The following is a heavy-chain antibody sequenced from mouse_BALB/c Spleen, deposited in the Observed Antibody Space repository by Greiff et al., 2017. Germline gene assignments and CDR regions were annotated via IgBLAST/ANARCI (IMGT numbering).Heavy chain of an antibody. CDR2: IYPGGGYT. CDR1: GYTFTNYW. Sequence: VQLQQSGAELVRPGTSVKISCKASGYTFTNYWLGWVQQRPGHGLEWIGDIYPGGGYTYYTEKFKGKATLTADTSSSTAYMQLSRLTSEDSAVYFCARGGGSGYWFAYWGEGTLVTVSA. V-gene: IGHV1-63*02. CDR3: ARGGGSGYWFAY. D-gene: IGHD1-1*01. J-gene: IGHJ3*01.